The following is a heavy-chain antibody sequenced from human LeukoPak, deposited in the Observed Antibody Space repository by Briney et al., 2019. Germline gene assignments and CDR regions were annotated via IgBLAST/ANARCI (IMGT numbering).Heavy chain of an antibody. Sequence: GGSLRLSCAASGFNFSSFGMHWVRQAPGKGLEWVAVLSYDGTFKYYADSVKGRFTISRDNSRDTLYLQMNSLRAEDTAVYYCAREAVLMVYARKNWFGPWGQGTLVTVSS. CDR2: LSYDGTFK. D-gene: IGHD2-8*01. CDR3: AREAVLMVYARKNWFGP. J-gene: IGHJ5*02. CDR1: GFNFSSFG. V-gene: IGHV3-30*03.